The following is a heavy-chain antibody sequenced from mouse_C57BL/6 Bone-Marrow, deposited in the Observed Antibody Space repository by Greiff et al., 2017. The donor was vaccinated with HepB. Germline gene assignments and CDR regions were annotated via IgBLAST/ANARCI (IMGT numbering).Heavy chain of an antibody. CDR3: AIITTVSYWYFDV. J-gene: IGHJ1*03. CDR1: GYSFTGYY. V-gene: IGHV1-42*01. Sequence: VQLKESGPELVKPGASVKISCKASGYSFTGYYMNWVKQSPEKSLEWIGEINPSTGGTTYNQKFKAKATLTVDKSSSTAYMQLKSLTSEDSAVYYCAIITTVSYWYFDVWGTGTTVTVSS. CDR2: INPSTGGT. D-gene: IGHD1-1*01.